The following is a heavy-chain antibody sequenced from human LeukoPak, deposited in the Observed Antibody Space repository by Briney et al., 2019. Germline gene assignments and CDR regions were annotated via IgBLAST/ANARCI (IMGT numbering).Heavy chain of an antibody. D-gene: IGHD6-6*01. V-gene: IGHV1-2*02. CDR1: GYTFTGYY. Sequence: ASVKVSCKASGYTFTGYYMHWVRQAPGQGLEWMGWIDPNSGGTNDAQKFQGRVTMTRDTSISTAYMELSRLRPDDTAVYYCARGVEYSNSPGNYWGQGTLVTVSS. CDR3: ARGVEYSNSPGNY. CDR2: IDPNSGGT. J-gene: IGHJ4*02.